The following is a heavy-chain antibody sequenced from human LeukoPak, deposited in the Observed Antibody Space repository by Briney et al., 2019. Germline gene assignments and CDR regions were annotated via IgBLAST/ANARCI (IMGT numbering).Heavy chain of an antibody. Sequence: SETLSLTCTVSGGSISNYHWSWIRQPAGKGLEWIGQIHTSGSTNYNPPLKSRVSMSIDTTEDQVSLTIRSVTAADTAFYYCARRDISSGWSFDYWGQGTLVTVST. D-gene: IGHD6-19*01. CDR2: IHTSGST. J-gene: IGHJ4*02. CDR3: ARRDISSGWSFDY. CDR1: GGSISNYH. V-gene: IGHV4-4*07.